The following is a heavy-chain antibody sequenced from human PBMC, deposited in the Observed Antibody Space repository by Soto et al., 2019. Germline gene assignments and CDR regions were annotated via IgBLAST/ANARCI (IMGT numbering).Heavy chain of an antibody. Sequence: GGSLRLSCAASGFTFSSYWMHWVRQAPGKGLVWVSRINSDGSSTSYADSVKGRFTISRDNAKNTLYLQMNSLRAEDTAVYYCARAVGYCSGGSCYGVAYGMDVWGQGTTVTVSS. J-gene: IGHJ6*02. D-gene: IGHD2-15*01. CDR2: INSDGSST. CDR1: GFTFSSYW. V-gene: IGHV3-74*01. CDR3: ARAVGYCSGGSCYGVAYGMDV.